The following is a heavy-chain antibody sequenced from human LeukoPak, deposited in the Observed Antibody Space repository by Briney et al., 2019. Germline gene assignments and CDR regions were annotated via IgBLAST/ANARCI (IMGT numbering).Heavy chain of an antibody. CDR3: AKDQFSTTVVTHYFDF. Sequence: GGSLRLSCAASGFTFSSYGMHWVRQAPGKGLEWVAVIWYDGSNKYYADSVEGRFTISRDNSKNTLYLQMNSLRAEDTAVYYCAKDQFSTTVVTHYFDFWGQGTLVTVSS. J-gene: IGHJ4*02. CDR2: IWYDGSNK. V-gene: IGHV3-33*06. D-gene: IGHD4-23*01. CDR1: GFTFSSYG.